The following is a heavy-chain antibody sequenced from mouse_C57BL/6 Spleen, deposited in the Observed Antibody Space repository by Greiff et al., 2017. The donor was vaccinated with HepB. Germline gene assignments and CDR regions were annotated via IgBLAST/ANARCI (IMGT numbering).Heavy chain of an antibody. J-gene: IGHJ2*01. CDR3: ARHGELGHYFDY. CDR2: FYPGSGSI. D-gene: IGHD4-1*01. Sequence: QVQLQQSGAELVKPGASVKLSCKASGYTFTEYTIHWVKQRSGQGLEWIGWFYPGSGSIKYNEKFKDKATLTADKSSSAVYMELSSMTAEDAAVYVCARHGELGHYFDYWGQGTTLTVSS. CDR1: GYTFTEYT. V-gene: IGHV1-62-2*01.